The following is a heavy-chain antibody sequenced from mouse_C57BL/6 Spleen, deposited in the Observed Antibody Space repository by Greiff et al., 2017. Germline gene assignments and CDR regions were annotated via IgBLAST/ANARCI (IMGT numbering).Heavy chain of an antibody. Sequence: QVQLQQSGPELVQPAASVNISCKASGYAFSSSWMNWVKQRPGKGLEWIGLIYPGYGDTNYNGKFKGKATLTADKSYSTAYMQLRSLTSEDSAVYFCARDYEGAMDYWGQGTSVTVSS. CDR3: ARDYEGAMDY. D-gene: IGHD2-4*01. CDR2: IYPGYGDT. CDR1: GYAFSSSW. V-gene: IGHV1-82*01. J-gene: IGHJ4*01.